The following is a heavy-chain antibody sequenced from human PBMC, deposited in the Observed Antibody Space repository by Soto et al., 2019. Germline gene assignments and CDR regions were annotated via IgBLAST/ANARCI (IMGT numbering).Heavy chain of an antibody. Sequence: ASVKVSCKASGYTFTSYDINWVRQATRQGLEWMGWMNPNSGNTGYAQKFQGRVTVTRNTSISTAYMELSSLRSEDTAVYYCARSTIFGVVILSQWFDPWGQGTLVTVSS. CDR3: ARSTIFGVVILSQWFDP. CDR1: GYTFTSYD. D-gene: IGHD3-3*01. CDR2: MNPNSGNT. J-gene: IGHJ5*02. V-gene: IGHV1-8*01.